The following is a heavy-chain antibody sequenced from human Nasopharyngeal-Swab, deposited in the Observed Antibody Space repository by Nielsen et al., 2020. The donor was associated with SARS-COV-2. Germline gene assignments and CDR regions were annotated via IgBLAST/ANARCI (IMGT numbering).Heavy chain of an antibody. D-gene: IGHD5-12*01. Sequence: SETLSLTCNVSGGSIGGDNYYWGWIRQPPGKGLEWIGYIYYTGDTCYNPSLKSRLTMSVDTSKKQFSLRLSSVTAADTAIYYCARRGGFSGSYGMDVWGQGTTVTVSS. V-gene: IGHV4-39*01. CDR1: GGSIGGDNYY. J-gene: IGHJ6*02. CDR2: IYYTGDT. CDR3: ARRGGFSGSYGMDV.